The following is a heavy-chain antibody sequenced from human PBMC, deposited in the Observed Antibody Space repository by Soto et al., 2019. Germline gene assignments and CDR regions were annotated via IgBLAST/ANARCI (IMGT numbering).Heavy chain of an antibody. CDR1: GYTFTNYG. CDR2: VSAYNGER. Sequence: QVQLVQSGAGVKKPGASVKVSCKDSGYTFTNYGINWVRQAPGQGLEWLGWVSAYNGERRYAQRVQARVIMTTDTSTTTAYMELRSLRSDDTAVYYCSRGTSIPASGDYWGQGTLVTVSS. V-gene: IGHV1-18*01. J-gene: IGHJ4*01. CDR3: SRGTSIPASGDY. D-gene: IGHD6-6*01.